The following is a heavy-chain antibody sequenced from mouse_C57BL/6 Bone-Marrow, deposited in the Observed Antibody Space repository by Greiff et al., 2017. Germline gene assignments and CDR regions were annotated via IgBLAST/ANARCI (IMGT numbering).Heavy chain of an antibody. CDR3: ARRGDGRDWYFDV. CDR1: GFTFSSYG. CDR2: ISSGGSYT. J-gene: IGHJ1*03. V-gene: IGHV5-6*01. Sequence: EVQLVESGGDLVKPGGSLKLSCAASGFTFSSYGMSWVRQTPDKRLEWVATISSGGSYTYYPDSVKGRFTISRDKAKNTLYLQRSSLKSEDTAMYYCARRGDGRDWYFDVWGTGTTVTVSS.